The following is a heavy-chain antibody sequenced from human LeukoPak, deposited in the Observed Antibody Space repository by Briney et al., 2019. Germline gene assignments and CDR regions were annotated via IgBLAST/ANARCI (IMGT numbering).Heavy chain of an antibody. Sequence: PGRSPRLSCEPHGFTFSNYGMHWVRQPPGKGLEWVAFISYGETEKQYADSVKGRFAISRDDSKNTLFLQMNSLRDEDTAIYYCAKVHGWGRQLGYYFDYWGQGTLVTVSS. D-gene: IGHD2-15*01. CDR3: AKVHGWGRQLGYYFDY. J-gene: IGHJ4*02. CDR2: ISYGETEK. V-gene: IGHV3-33*06. CDR1: GFTFSNYG.